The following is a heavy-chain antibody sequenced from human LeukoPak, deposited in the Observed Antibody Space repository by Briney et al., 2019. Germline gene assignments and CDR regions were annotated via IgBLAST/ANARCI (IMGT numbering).Heavy chain of an antibody. V-gene: IGHV1-69*05. CDR1: GGTFSSYA. J-gene: IGHJ4*02. CDR2: IIPIFGTA. CDR3: ARGAYDSSGYHNY. D-gene: IGHD3-22*01. Sequence: ASVKVSCKASGGTFSSYAISWVRQAPGQGLEWMGRIIPIFGTANYAQKFQGRVMITTDESTSTAYMELSSLRSEDTAVYYCARGAYDSSGYHNYWGQGTLVTVSS.